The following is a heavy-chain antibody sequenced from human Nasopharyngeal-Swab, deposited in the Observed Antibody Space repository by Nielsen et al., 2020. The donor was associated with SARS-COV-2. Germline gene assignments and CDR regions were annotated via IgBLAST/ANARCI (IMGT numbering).Heavy chain of an antibody. CDR1: GFTFSSYE. J-gene: IGHJ4*02. V-gene: IGHV3-48*03. CDR3: ARDQGRYSSGWYLDY. D-gene: IGHD6-19*01. Sequence: GGFLRLSCAASGFTFSSYEMNWVRQAPGKGLEWVSYISSSGSTIYYADSVKGRFTISRDNAKNSLYLQMNSLRAEDTAVYYCARDQGRYSSGWYLDYWGQGTLVTVSS. CDR2: ISSSGSTI.